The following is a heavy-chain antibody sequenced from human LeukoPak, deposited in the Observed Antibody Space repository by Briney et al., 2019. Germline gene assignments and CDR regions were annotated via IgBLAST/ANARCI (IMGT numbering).Heavy chain of an antibody. CDR1: GYRFTSYW. J-gene: IGHJ3*02. V-gene: IGHV5-51*01. CDR3: ASQNYYDSSGYPFDI. Sequence: GESLKISCRGSGYRFTSYWIGWVRQMPGKGLEWMGIIYPGDSDTRYSPSFQGQVTISADKSISTAYLQWSSLKASDTAMYYCASQNYYDSSGYPFDIWGQGTMVTVSS. D-gene: IGHD3-22*01. CDR2: IYPGDSDT.